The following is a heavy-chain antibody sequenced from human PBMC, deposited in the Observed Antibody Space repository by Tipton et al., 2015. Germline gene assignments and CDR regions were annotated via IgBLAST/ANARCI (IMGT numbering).Heavy chain of an antibody. CDR1: GGSISGYY. D-gene: IGHD4-11*01. Sequence: TLSLTCTVSGGSISGYYWSWIRQPPGKGLEWIGYIYYSGSTYYNPSLKSRVIISVDTSKNQFSLKLSSVTAADTAVYYCARADYSLGSWGQGTLVTVSS. CDR3: ARADYSLGS. V-gene: IGHV4-59*12. J-gene: IGHJ5*02. CDR2: IYYSGST.